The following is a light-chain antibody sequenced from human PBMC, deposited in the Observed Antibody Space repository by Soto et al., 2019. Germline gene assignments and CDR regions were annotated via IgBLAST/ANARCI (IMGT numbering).Light chain of an antibody. V-gene: IGKV2-28*01. CDR1: QSLLYSNGYNY. Sequence: DIVMTQSPLSLPVTPGEPASISCRSSQSLLYSNGYNYLDWYLQKPGQSPQLLIYLGSNRASGVPDRFSGSGSGTDFTLKISRVEAEDVGVYYCMQALQTPYTFGRGPKLEIK. CDR2: LGS. J-gene: IGKJ2*01. CDR3: MQALQTPYT.